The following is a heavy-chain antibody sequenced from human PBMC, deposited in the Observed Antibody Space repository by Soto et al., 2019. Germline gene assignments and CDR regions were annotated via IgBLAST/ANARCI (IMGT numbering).Heavy chain of an antibody. V-gene: IGHV3-23*01. CDR1: GIEFSNYA. D-gene: IGHD3-22*01. J-gene: IGHJ6*02. CDR2: ISGSGGST. Sequence: GGSLSLSCVGSGIEFSNYAMSWVRQAPGKGLEWVSAISGSGGSTYYADSVKGRFTISRDNSKNTLYLQMNSLRAEDTAVYYCAKNLGGYYYDSSGYYQPYYYYGMDVWGQGTTVTVSS. CDR3: AKNLGGYYYDSSGYYQPYYYYGMDV.